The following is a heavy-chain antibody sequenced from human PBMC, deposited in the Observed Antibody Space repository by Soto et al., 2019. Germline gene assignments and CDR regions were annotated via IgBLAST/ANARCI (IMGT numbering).Heavy chain of an antibody. D-gene: IGHD6-13*01. Sequence: GGSLRLSCAASGFTFSGSAMHWVRQASGKGLEWVGRIRSKANSYVTAYAASVKGRFTISRDDSKNTAYLQMNSLKTEDTAVYYCTRLAAAGMEYAFDIWGQGTMVTVSS. J-gene: IGHJ3*02. V-gene: IGHV3-73*01. CDR1: GFTFSGSA. CDR3: TRLAAAGMEYAFDI. CDR2: IRSKANSYVT.